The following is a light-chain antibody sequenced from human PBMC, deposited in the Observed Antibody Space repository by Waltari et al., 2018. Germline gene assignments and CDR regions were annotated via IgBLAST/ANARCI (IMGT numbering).Light chain of an antibody. CDR3: CSYAGSSVSV. CDR1: SSDVGNYNL. V-gene: IGLV2-23*02. Sequence: QSALTQTATVSGSPGQSITISCTASSSDVGNYNLVSWYQQHPGEAPKLIIYDVNKRPLGVSNRFSGSKSGNTASLTISGLQAADEADYYCCSYAGSSVSVFGGGTKVTVL. J-gene: IGLJ3*02. CDR2: DVN.